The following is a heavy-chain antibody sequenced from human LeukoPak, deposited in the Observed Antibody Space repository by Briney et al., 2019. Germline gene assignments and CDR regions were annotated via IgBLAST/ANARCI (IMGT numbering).Heavy chain of an antibody. CDR3: ASLGTLRS. Sequence: PSETLSLTCTVSGGSISSYYWSWIRQPAGKGLEWIGSISYSGTNYNNPSLKSRVSISIDTSKNQFSVKLTSVTAADTAMYYCASLGTLRSWGQGTLVTVSS. J-gene: IGHJ5*02. CDR2: ISYSGTN. CDR1: GGSISSYY. D-gene: IGHD7-27*01. V-gene: IGHV4-59*05.